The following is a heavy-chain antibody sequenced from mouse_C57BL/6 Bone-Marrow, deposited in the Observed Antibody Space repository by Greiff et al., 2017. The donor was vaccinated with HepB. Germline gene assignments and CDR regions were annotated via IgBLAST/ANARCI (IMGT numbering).Heavy chain of an antibody. CDR2: IYPSDSET. V-gene: IGHV1-61*01. J-gene: IGHJ2*01. CDR1: GYTFTSYW. D-gene: IGHD1-1*01. Sequence: VQLQQPGAELVRPGSSVKLSCKASGYTFTSYWMDWVKQRPGQGLEWIGNIYPSDSETHYNQKFKDKATLTVDKSSSTAYMQLSSLTSEDSAVYYCAISDGSSHFDDWGQGTTLTVSS. CDR3: AISDGSSHFDD.